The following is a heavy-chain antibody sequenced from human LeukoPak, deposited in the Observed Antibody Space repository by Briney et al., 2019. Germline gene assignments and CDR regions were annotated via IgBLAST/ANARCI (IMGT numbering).Heavy chain of an antibody. D-gene: IGHD4/OR15-4a*01. J-gene: IGHJ4*02. V-gene: IGHV3-74*01. CDR1: GFTFSNYW. Sequence: GGSLRLSCAASGFTFSNYWMHWVRQAPGKGLVWVSRINSDGINTSYADSVKGRFTISRDNSKNTLYLQMNSLRAEDTAVYYCARRAGAYSHPYDYWGQGTLVTVS. CDR2: INSDGINT. CDR3: ARRAGAYSHPYDY.